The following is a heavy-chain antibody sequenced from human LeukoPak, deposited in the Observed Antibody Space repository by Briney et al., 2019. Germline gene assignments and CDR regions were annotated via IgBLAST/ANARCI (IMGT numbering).Heavy chain of an antibody. V-gene: IGHV3-30-3*01. J-gene: IGHJ5*02. CDR3: ARDLEDCSGGSCYSWFDP. CDR1: GFTFSSYA. Sequence: GGSLRLSCAASGFTFSSYAMHWVRQAPGKGLEWVAVISYDGSNKYYADSVKGRFTISRDNSRNTLYLQMNSLGAEDTAVYYCARDLEDCSGGSCYSWFDPWGQGTLVTVSS. D-gene: IGHD2-15*01. CDR2: ISYDGSNK.